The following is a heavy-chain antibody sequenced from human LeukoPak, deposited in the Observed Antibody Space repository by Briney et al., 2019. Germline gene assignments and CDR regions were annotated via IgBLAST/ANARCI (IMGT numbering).Heavy chain of an antibody. CDR3: ARRYYVFWSGYYPAAFDI. J-gene: IGHJ3*02. CDR1: GYSISSGYY. D-gene: IGHD3-3*01. CDR2: IYHSGST. V-gene: IGHV4-38-2*01. Sequence: SETLSLTCAVSGYSISSGYYWGWIRQPPGKGLEWIGRIYHSGSTYYNPSLKSRVTISVDTSKNQFSLKLSSVTAADTAVYYCARRYYVFWSGYYPAAFDIWGQGTMVTVSS.